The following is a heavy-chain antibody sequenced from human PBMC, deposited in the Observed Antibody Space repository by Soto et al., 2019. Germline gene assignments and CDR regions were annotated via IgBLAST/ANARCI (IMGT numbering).Heavy chain of an antibody. Sequence: QLQLQESGPGLVKPSETLSLTCTVSGGSISSSNYYWGWIRQPPGKGLEWIGSIYYSGSTYYYPSLKSRVTISVDTSKNQFSLKLSSVTAADTAVYYCATQEVGGSYVYTFDPWGQGTLVTVSS. D-gene: IGHD1-26*01. J-gene: IGHJ5*02. CDR1: GGSISSSNYY. CDR2: IYYSGST. CDR3: ATQEVGGSYVYTFDP. V-gene: IGHV4-39*01.